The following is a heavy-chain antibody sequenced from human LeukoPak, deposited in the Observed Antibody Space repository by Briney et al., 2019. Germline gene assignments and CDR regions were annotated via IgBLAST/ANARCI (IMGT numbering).Heavy chain of an antibody. CDR1: GYTFTSYD. D-gene: IGHD2-15*01. CDR2: MNPNSGNT. J-gene: IGHJ3*02. CDR3: ARLYNGIVVVVAATQYAFDI. V-gene: IGHV1-8*01. Sequence: GASVKVSCKASGYTFTSYDINWVRQATGQGLEWMGWMNPNSGNTGYAQKFQGRVTMTRNTSISTAYMELSSLRSEDTAVYYCARLYNGIVVVVAATQYAFDIWGQGTMVTVSS.